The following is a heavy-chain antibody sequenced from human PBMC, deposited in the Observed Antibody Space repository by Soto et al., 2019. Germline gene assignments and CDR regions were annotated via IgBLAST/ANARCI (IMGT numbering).Heavy chain of an antibody. CDR2: INPNSGGT. CDR3: ARPASGYDGMDV. J-gene: IGHJ6*02. CDR1: GYTFTGYY. D-gene: IGHD1-26*01. V-gene: IGHV1-2*02. Sequence: QVQLVQSGAEVKKPGASVKVSCKASGYTFTGYYMHWVRQAPGQGLEWMGWINPNSGGTNYAQKFQGRVTITADESTSTAYMELSSLRSEDTAVYYCARPASGYDGMDVWGQGTTVTVSS.